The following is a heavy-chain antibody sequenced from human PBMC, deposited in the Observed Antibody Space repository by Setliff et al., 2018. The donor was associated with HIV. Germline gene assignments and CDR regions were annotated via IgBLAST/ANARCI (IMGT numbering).Heavy chain of an antibody. CDR3: ARRRCSAASCPDNSWNWLDP. CDR2: INHSGST. D-gene: IGHD2-15*01. J-gene: IGHJ5*02. CDR1: GGSFSGYY. Sequence: SETLSLTCAVYGGSFSGYYWSWIRQPPGKGLEWIGVINHSGSTNYNPSLKSRLTISVDTSKNQFSLKLRSVTAADTAMYYCARRRCSAASCPDNSWNWLDPWGQGTLVTVSS. V-gene: IGHV4-34*01.